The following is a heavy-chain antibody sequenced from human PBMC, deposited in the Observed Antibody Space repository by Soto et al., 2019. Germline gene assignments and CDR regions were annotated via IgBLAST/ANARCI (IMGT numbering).Heavy chain of an antibody. CDR1: GFTFSNAW. D-gene: IGHD1-26*01. CDR3: PTDRVGGN. J-gene: IGHJ4*02. CDR2: IKSKTDGGTT. Sequence: GGSLRLSCAASGFTFSNAWMSWVRQAPWKGLEWVGRIKSKTDGGTTDYAAPVKGRFTISRDDSKNTLYLQMNNLKTEDTAVYCGPTDRVGGNWGQLTLLTVCS. V-gene: IGHV3-15*01.